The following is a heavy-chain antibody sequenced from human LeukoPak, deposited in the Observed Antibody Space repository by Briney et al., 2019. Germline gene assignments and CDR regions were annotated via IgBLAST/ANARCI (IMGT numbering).Heavy chain of an antibody. J-gene: IGHJ4*02. CDR2: MSFSGYT. D-gene: IGHD1-1*01. CDR3: ASVPRTTLFFDH. Sequence: SETLSLTCTVPGGFISSHYWSWLRQPPGKGLQWLGYMSFSGYTKYNPSLKSRLTTSRDTSRNRFSLSLISVTPADTAVYYCASVPRTTLFFDHWGKGSLVIVSS. V-gene: IGHV4-59*11. CDR1: GGFISSHY.